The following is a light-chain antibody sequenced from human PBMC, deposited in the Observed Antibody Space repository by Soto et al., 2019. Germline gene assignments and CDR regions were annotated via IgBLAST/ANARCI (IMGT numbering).Light chain of an antibody. J-gene: IGLJ2*01. CDR1: SSDIGGYDH. V-gene: IGLV2-8*01. CDR3: SSYTSSSTVV. Sequence: QSALTQPPSASGSPGQSVTISCTGTSSDIGGYDHVSWYQQHPGKAPKVMIYEVTKRPSGVPDRFSGSKAGNTASLTVFGLQAEDEADYYCSSYTSSSTVVFGGGTKLTVL. CDR2: EVT.